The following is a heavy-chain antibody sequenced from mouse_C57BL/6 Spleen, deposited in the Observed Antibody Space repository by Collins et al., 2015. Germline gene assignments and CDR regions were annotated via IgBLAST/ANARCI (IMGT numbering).Heavy chain of an antibody. CDR1: GYTFTTYG. D-gene: IGHD2-4*01. J-gene: IGHJ4*01. V-gene: IGHV9-3*01. CDR3: ARSYDYDRVYYAMDY. Sequence: QIQLVQSGPELKKPGETVKISCKASGYTFTTYGMSWVKQAPGKGLKWMGWINTYSGVPTYADDFKGRFAFSLETSASTAYLQINNLKNEDTATYFCARSYDYDRVYYAMDYWGQGTSVTVSS. CDR2: INTYSGVP.